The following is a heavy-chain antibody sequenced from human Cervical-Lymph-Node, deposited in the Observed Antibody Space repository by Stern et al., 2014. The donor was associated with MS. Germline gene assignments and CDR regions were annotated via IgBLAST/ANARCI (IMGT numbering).Heavy chain of an antibody. Sequence: VQLQESGPGLVKPSETLSLTCTISGGSINSYYWSWIRQPPGKGLEWIRYISYSGRTNYNPSLKSRVTILVNTSKKQFSLKLSSVTAADTAIYYCARDYGDFAYYGMDVWGQGTTVTVSS. D-gene: IGHD4-17*01. V-gene: IGHV4-59*01. CDR1: GGSINSYY. CDR3: ARDYGDFAYYGMDV. J-gene: IGHJ6*02. CDR2: ISYSGRT.